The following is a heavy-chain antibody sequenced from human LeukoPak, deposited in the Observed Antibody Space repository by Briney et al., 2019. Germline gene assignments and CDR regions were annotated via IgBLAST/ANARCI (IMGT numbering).Heavy chain of an antibody. Sequence: GAPVKVSCKASGGTFSSYAISWVRQAPGQGLEWMGGIIPIFGTANYAQKFQGRVTMTRDTSTSTVYMELSSLRSEDTAVYYCATNPGYSRKGAFDIWGQGTMVTVSS. CDR1: GGTFSSYA. J-gene: IGHJ3*02. CDR2: IIPIFGTA. V-gene: IGHV1-69*05. CDR3: ATNPGYSRKGAFDI. D-gene: IGHD6-13*01.